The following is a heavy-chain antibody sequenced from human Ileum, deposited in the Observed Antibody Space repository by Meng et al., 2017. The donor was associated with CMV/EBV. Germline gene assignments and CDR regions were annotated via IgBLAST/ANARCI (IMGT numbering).Heavy chain of an antibody. V-gene: IGHV3-33*06. J-gene: IGHJ4*02. CDR1: GFTFSSNG. Sequence: AASGFTFSSNGIHWVRQAPGKGLEWVALIWYDESNKYYADSVKGRFTISRDNSKNTLYLQMNSLRAEDTAVYYCAKDSQYSSPSLDYWGQGTLVTVSS. D-gene: IGHD6-6*01. CDR2: IWYDESNK. CDR3: AKDSQYSSPSLDY.